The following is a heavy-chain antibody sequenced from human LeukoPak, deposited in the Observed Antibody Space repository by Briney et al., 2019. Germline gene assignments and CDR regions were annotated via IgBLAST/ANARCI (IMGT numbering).Heavy chain of an antibody. V-gene: IGHV1-8*03. CDR3: ARVFDDDAFDI. CDR2: INPNSGNT. J-gene: IGHJ3*02. Sequence: ASVKVSCKASGYTFTGYYMHWVRQAPGQGLEWMGWINPNSGNTGYAQKFQGRVTITRNTSISTAYMELSSLRSEDTAVYYCARVFDDDAFDIWGQGTMVTVSS. CDR1: GYTFTGYY. D-gene: IGHD3-16*01.